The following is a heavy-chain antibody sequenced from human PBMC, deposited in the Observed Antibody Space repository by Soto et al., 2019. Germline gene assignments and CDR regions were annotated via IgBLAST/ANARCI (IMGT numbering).Heavy chain of an antibody. CDR2: INPNSGGT. D-gene: IGHD3-16*02. Sequence: ASVKVSCKASGYTFTGYYMHWARQAPGQGLEWMGWINPNSGGTNYAQKFQGWVTMTRDTSISTAYMELSRLRSDDTAVYYCAREAAEYDYVWGSYRLYYFDYWGQGTLVTVSS. J-gene: IGHJ4*02. CDR3: AREAAEYDYVWGSYRLYYFDY. CDR1: GYTFTGYY. V-gene: IGHV1-2*04.